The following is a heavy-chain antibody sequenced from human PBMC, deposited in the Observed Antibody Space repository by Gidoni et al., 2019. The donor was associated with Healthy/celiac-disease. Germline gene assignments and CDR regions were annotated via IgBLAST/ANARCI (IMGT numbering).Heavy chain of an antibody. Sequence: QVQLVQSGAEVKKPGSSVKVSCKASGGTFSSYAISWLRQAPGQGLEWMGRIIPILGIANYAQKFQGRVTITADKSTSTAYMELSSLRSEDTAVYYCARGDSTRTYYYYGMDVWGQGTTVTVSS. CDR1: GGTFSSYA. V-gene: IGHV1-69*04. J-gene: IGHJ6*02. CDR3: ARGDSTRTYYYYGMDV. D-gene: IGHD2-2*01. CDR2: IIPILGIA.